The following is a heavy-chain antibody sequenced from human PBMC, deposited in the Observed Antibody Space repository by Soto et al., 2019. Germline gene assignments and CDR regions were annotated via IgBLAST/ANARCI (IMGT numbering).Heavy chain of an antibody. CDR1: GYSFTSYW. CDR3: ASLGALEDY. V-gene: IGHV5-10-1*01. Sequence: VESLTISCNVSGYSFTSYWISWVRRMPGKRLEWMGRIDPYDSNTNYSPSFQRHVTISADKSISTAYLQWSSLEASDTAIYYCASLGALEDYWGQGTMVTVSS. CDR2: IDPYDSNT. J-gene: IGHJ4*02.